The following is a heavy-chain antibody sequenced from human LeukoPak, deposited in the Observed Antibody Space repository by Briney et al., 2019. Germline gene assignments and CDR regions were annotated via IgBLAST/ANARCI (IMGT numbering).Heavy chain of an antibody. CDR3: AKDRSCTGSSCNVGS. J-gene: IGHJ3*01. D-gene: IGHD2-2*01. Sequence: GSLRLSCAASGFTFSNYGMHWVRQAPGKGLEWVAVIWYDGSYKYYAESVKGRFTISRDNSKNTLFLQMNSLRAEDTAVYYCAKDRSCTGSSCNVGSWGQGTMVTVSS. V-gene: IGHV3-33*06. CDR1: GFTFSNYG. CDR2: IWYDGSYK.